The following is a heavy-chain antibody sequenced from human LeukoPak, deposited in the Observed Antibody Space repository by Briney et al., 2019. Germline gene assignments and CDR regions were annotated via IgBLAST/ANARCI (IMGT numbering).Heavy chain of an antibody. CDR3: ANSQYHNAAADNWFDP. CDR2: IYYTGIT. V-gene: IGHV4-39*01. J-gene: IGHJ5*02. D-gene: IGHD6-13*01. Sequence: PSETLSLTCNVSGGSISSSSYYWGWIRQPPGKGLEWIGTIYYTGITFYNPSLKSRVTISADTSKKQFSLTLSSVTVADTAVYFCANSQYHNAAADNWFDPWGQGTLVTVS. CDR1: GGSISSSSYY.